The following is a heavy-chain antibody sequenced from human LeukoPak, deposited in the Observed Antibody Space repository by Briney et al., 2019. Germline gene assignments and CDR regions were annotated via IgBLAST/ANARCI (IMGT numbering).Heavy chain of an antibody. CDR2: IYYSGST. V-gene: IGHV4-59*01. J-gene: IGHJ4*02. Sequence: SETLSLTCTVSGGSISSYYWSWIRQPPRKGLEWIGYIYYSGSTNYNPSLKSRLTISVDTSKNQFSLKLSSVTAADTAVYYCARDTGGSYQPYFDYWGQGTLVTVSS. CDR1: GGSISSYY. CDR3: ARDTGGSYQPYFDY. D-gene: IGHD1-26*01.